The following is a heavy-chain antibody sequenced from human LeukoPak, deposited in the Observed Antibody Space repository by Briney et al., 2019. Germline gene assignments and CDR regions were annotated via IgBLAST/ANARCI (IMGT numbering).Heavy chain of an antibody. D-gene: IGHD6-19*01. CDR1: GGSISSGGYS. V-gene: IGHV4-30-2*01. CDR3: ARLSSGWSDQPFDY. Sequence: SETLSLTCAVSGGSISSGGYSWSWIRQPPGKGLEWIGYIYHSGSTYYNPSLKSRVTISVDRSKNQFSLKLSSVTAADTAVYYCARLSSGWSDQPFDYWGQGTLVTVSS. CDR2: IYHSGST. J-gene: IGHJ4*02.